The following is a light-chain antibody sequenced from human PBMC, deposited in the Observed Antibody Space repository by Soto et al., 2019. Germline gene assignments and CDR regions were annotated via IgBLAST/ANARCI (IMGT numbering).Light chain of an antibody. CDR2: DAS. CDR1: QSISSW. CDR3: KQYNSYSWT. J-gene: IGKJ1*01. V-gene: IGKV1-5*01. Sequence: DIQMTQSPSTLSASVGDRVTITCRASQSISSWLAWYQQKPGKAPKLLIYDASSLERGVPSRFSGSGSGTEFTLTIRRLQPDDFATYYCKQYNSYSWTFGKETRVEIK.